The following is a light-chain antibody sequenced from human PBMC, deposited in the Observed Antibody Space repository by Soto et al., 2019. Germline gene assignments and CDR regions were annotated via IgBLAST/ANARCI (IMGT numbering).Light chain of an antibody. CDR2: DVT. V-gene: IGLV2-11*01. J-gene: IGLJ1*01. Sequence: QSALTQPASVSGSPGQSITISCTGTSSDIGKAPKLMIYDVTNRPSGVPDRFSGSKSGNTASLTISGLQTEDEADYYCCSYAGAYTVVFGTGTKVTVL. CDR3: CSYAGAYTVV. CDR1: SSDIG.